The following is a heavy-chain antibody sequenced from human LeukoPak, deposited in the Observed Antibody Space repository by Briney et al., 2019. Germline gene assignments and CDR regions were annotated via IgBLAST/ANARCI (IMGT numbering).Heavy chain of an antibody. CDR2: INPRGGST. CDR3: ARVGVTAATADY. V-gene: IGHV1-46*01. Sequence: GASVKVSCKASGYTFTSYYMHWMRQAPGQGPELMGIINPRGGSTDYSKKFQDRVTMSSDTSTSTVYMELSSLRSEDTAVYFCARVGVTAATADYWGQGTLVTVSS. CDR1: GYTFTSYY. D-gene: IGHD6-25*01. J-gene: IGHJ4*02.